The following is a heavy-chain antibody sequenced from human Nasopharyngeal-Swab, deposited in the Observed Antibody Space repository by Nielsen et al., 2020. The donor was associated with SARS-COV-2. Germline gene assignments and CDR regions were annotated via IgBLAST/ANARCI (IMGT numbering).Heavy chain of an antibody. CDR2: INHSGST. CDR3: ARGLSGIVPAPILGLGPYYSYYYMDV. J-gene: IGHJ6*03. D-gene: IGHD2-2*01. Sequence: SETLSLTCAVYGGSFSAYYWGWIRQLPGKGLEWIAEINHSGSTNYNPSLKSRVTLSVDTSMNQFSLELSSVTAADTAVYYCARGLSGIVPAPILGLGPYYSYYYMDVWGKGTTVTVSS. V-gene: IGHV4-34*01. CDR1: GGSFSAYY.